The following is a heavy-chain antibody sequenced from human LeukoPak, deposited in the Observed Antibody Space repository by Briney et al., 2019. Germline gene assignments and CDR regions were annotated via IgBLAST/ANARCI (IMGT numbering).Heavy chain of an antibody. V-gene: IGHV1-69*06. CDR2: IIPIFGTA. D-gene: IGHD2-21*02. CDR3: ATYCGGDCYFSGGARGAFDY. J-gene: IGHJ4*02. Sequence: SVKVSCKASGGTFSSYAISWVRQAPGQGLEWMGGIIPIFGTANYAQKFQGRVTITADKSTSTAYTELSSLRSEDTAVYYCATYCGGDCYFSGGARGAFDYWGQGTLVTVSS. CDR1: GGTFSSYA.